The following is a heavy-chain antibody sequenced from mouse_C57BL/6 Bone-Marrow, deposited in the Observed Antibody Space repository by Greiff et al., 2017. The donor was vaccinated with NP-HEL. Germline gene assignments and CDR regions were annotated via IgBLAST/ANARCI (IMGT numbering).Heavy chain of an antibody. Sequence: EVQLQQSGPELVKPGASVKISCKASGYTFTDYYMNWVKQSHGKSLEWIGDINPNNGGTSYNQKFKGKATLTVDKSSSTAYMELRSLTSEDSAVYYCARAKTGTRWYFDVWGTGTTVTVSS. V-gene: IGHV1-26*01. J-gene: IGHJ1*03. CDR3: ARAKTGTRWYFDV. D-gene: IGHD4-1*01. CDR2: INPNNGGT. CDR1: GYTFTDYY.